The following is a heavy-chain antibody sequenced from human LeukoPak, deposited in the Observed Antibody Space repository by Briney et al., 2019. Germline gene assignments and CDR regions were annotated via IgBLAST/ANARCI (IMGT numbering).Heavy chain of an antibody. CDR3: ARSLAGRSYYYYMDA. D-gene: IGHD6-6*01. J-gene: IGHJ6*03. Sequence: GVSVKVSCKASGYSFITYHINWVRQATGQGLEWMGWMSPTSGNTGYAQEFQGRVSMTRNTSINTAYMELSGLKSEDTAVYYCARSLAGRSYYYYMDAWGNGTTVTVSS. CDR1: GYSFITYH. V-gene: IGHV1-8*01. CDR2: MSPTSGNT.